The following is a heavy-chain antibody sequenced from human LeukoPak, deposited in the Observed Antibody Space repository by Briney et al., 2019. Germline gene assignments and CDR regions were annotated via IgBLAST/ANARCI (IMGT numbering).Heavy chain of an antibody. Sequence: GGSLRLSCAASGFPFSRSAMSWVRQAPGKGLEWVSGISGSGNRIKYAESGKGRFTISRDNSKNTLHLQVNSLRAEDTAIYYCAKFLDENWGPHDYWGQGTLVTVSS. J-gene: IGHJ4*02. V-gene: IGHV3-23*01. CDR1: GFPFSRSA. D-gene: IGHD7-27*01. CDR2: ISGSGNRI. CDR3: AKFLDENWGPHDY.